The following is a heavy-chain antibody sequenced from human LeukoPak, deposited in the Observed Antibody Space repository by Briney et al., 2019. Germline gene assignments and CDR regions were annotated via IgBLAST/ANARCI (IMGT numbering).Heavy chain of an antibody. CDR1: GFTFNNNW. CDR3: XXXXTGRTFGSLREIKRSREIDY. J-gene: IGHJ4*02. D-gene: IGHD3-10*01. Sequence: PGGSLRLSCVASGFTFNNNWMHWVRHAPGKGLVWVSRINNDGSTTSYADSVKGRFTISRDNAKNSLYLQMNSLRVEDTAVYYXXXXXTGRTFGSLREIKRSREIDYWGQGTLVTVSS. CDR2: INNDGSTT. V-gene: IGHV3-74*01.